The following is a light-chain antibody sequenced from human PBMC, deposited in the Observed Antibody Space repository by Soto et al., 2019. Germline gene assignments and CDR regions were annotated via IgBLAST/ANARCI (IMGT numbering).Light chain of an antibody. CDR2: EVT. V-gene: IGLV2-8*01. CDR3: SSYAGSNNFGV. CDR1: SSDVGGYNY. Sequence: QSALTQPPSASGSPGQSVTISCTGTSSDVGGYNYVSWYQLHPGKAPKLMIYEVTKRPSGVPDGFSGSKSGNTASLTVSGLQAEDEADYYCSSYAGSNNFGVFGGGTKLTVL. J-gene: IGLJ2*01.